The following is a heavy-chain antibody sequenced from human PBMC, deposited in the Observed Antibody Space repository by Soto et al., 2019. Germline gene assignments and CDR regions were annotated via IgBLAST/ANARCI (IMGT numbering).Heavy chain of an antibody. J-gene: IGHJ6*02. Sequence: PSETLSLTCGLSGSLPFGSLSTYFWTWISQPPGKGLEWIGEINHSGSTNYSPSLRGRVTISLDTSKKQFSLTLSSVTAADTAVYFFARARFSQSSQDYYGLDVWGQGTTVTVSS. V-gene: IGHV4-34*01. CDR2: INHSGST. D-gene: IGHD3-3*01. CDR1: GSLPFGSLSTYF. CDR3: ARARFSQSSQDYYGLDV.